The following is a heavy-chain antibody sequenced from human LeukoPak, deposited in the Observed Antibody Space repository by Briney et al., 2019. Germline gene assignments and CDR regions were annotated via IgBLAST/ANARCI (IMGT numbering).Heavy chain of an antibody. CDR1: GGSISSSNW. CDR3: ARGLRYDFWSGHRSNWFDP. J-gene: IGHJ5*02. CDR2: IYHSGST. D-gene: IGHD3-3*01. V-gene: IGHV4-4*02. Sequence: PSGTLSLTCAVSGGSISSSNWWSWVRQPPGKGLEWIGEIYHSGSTNYNPSLKSRVTISVDKSKNQFSLKLSSVTAADTAVYYCARGLRYDFWSGHRSNWFDPWGQGTLVTVSS.